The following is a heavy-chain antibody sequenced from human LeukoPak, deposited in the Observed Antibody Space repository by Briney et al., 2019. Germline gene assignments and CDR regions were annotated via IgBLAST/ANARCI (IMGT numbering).Heavy chain of an antibody. D-gene: IGHD2-21*02. V-gene: IGHV3-23*01. CDR2: IRGSGDVT. CDR3: AKMPSDFQSWSDP. Sequence: GGSLRLSCAASEFSFGSYAMSWVRQAPGKGLEWVSRIRGSGDVTYYADSVKGRFIISRDNSKKTLYLKMNSLRVEDTALYYCAKMPSDFQSWSDPWGPGTQVTVSS. J-gene: IGHJ5*02. CDR1: EFSFGSYA.